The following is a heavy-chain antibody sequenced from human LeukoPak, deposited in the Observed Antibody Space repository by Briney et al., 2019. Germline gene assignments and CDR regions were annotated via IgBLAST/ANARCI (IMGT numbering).Heavy chain of an antibody. CDR1: GYSFTNYW. J-gene: IGHJ4*02. D-gene: IGHD1-26*01. CDR2: IYPGDSDT. CDR3: ARLSGSYYGPAPY. Sequence: GESLKISCKGSGYSFTNYWIGCVRQMPGKGLEWMGIIYPGDSDTRYSPPFQGQVTISADKSISTAYLQWSSLKASDTAMYYCARLSGSYYGPAPYWGQGTLVTVSS. V-gene: IGHV5-51*01.